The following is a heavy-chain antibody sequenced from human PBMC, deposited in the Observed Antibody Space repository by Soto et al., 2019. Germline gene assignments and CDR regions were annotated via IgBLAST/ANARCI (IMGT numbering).Heavy chain of an antibody. CDR1: GGSISSSSYY. J-gene: IGHJ4*02. CDR2: IYYSGST. D-gene: IGHD3-22*01. V-gene: IGHV4-39*07. CDR3: ARDGDYYDSSGYYWRYFDY. Sequence: SETLSLTCTVSGGSISSSSYYWGWIRQPPGKGLEWIGSIYYSGSTYYNTSLKSRVTISVDTSKNQFSLKLSSVTAADTAVYYCARDGDYYDSSGYYWRYFDYWGQGTLVTVSS.